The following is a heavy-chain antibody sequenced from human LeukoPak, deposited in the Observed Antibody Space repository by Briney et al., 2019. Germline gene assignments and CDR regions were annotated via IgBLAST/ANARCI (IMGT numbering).Heavy chain of an antibody. J-gene: IGHJ4*02. Sequence: GRSLILSCAASGFTFSSYAMHWVRQAPGKGLVWVSRINEDGSTTNYADPVKGRSTIFRDNAKNTLYLQMNSLRAEDTAVYYCVRDLGGRSGHWGQGTLVTVSS. D-gene: IGHD1-26*01. CDR3: VRDLGGRSGH. CDR1: GFTFSSYA. V-gene: IGHV3-74*01. CDR2: INEDGSTT.